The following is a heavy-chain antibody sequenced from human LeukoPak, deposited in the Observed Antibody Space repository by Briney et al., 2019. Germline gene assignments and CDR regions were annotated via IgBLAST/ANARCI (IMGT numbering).Heavy chain of an antibody. CDR3: ARVNSGYSGHDGARDY. CDR2: INPSGGST. Sequence: ASVKVSCKASGYTFTSYYMHWVRQAPGQGLEWMGIINPSGGSTSYAQKFQGRVTMTRDTSTSTVYMELSSLRSEDTAVYYCARVNSGYSGHDGARDYWGQGTLVTVSS. D-gene: IGHD5-12*01. V-gene: IGHV1-46*01. J-gene: IGHJ4*02. CDR1: GYTFTSYY.